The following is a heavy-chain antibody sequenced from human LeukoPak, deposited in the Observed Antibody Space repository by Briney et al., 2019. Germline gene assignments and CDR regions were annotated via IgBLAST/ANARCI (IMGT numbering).Heavy chain of an antibody. J-gene: IGHJ4*02. CDR2: IYSGGST. CDR3: ARHDSGYGPFDY. D-gene: IGHD3-22*01. Sequence: GGSLRLSCVVSGLTVSSNYMSWVRQAPGKGLEWVSVIYSGGSTYYADSVKGRFTISKDNYENTVYLQMNSLRAEDTAVYYCARHDSGYGPFDYWGQGTLVTVSS. CDR1: GLTVSSNY. V-gene: IGHV3-53*01.